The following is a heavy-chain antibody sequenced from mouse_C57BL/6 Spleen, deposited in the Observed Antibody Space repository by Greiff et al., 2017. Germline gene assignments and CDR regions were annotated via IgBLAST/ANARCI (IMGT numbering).Heavy chain of an antibody. CDR1: GYTFTDYE. J-gene: IGHJ1*03. CDR2: IDPETGGT. V-gene: IGHV1-15*01. Sequence: VQLQQSGAELVRPGASVTLSCKASGYTFTDYEMHWVKQTPVHGLEWIGAIDPETGGTAYNQKFKGKAILTADKSSSTAYMELRSLTSEDSAVYYCTRPYEGYYGYFDVWGTGTTVTVSS. CDR3: TRPYEGYYGYFDV. D-gene: IGHD2-3*01.